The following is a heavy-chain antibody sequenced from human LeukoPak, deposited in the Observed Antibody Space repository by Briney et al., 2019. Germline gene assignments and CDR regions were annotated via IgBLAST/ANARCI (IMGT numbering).Heavy chain of an antibody. Sequence: LSLTCIVSGVSMSSDYWTWIRQPPGKGLEWIGYVSDGGNANYNPSLKSRVTTSQDMSKNQFSLRLMSVTAEDTALYYCARGLQWHLQAFDIWGQGTMVLVSA. CDR1: GVSMSSDY. CDR2: VSDGGNA. D-gene: IGHD6-19*01. CDR3: ARGLQWHLQAFDI. J-gene: IGHJ3*02. V-gene: IGHV4-59*01.